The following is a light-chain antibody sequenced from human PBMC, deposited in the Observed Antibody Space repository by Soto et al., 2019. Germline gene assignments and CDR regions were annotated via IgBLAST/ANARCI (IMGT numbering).Light chain of an antibody. CDR2: DVS. Sequence: QSVLPQPVPVSGAPGQPITISCTGTSGDVGGYNYVSWYQQHPGKAPKLMIYDVSNRPSGVSNRFSGSKSGNTASLTISGLQAEDEADYYCSSYTSSSTRVFGTGTKVTVL. CDR3: SSYTSSSTRV. J-gene: IGLJ1*01. CDR1: SGDVGGYNY. V-gene: IGLV2-14*01.